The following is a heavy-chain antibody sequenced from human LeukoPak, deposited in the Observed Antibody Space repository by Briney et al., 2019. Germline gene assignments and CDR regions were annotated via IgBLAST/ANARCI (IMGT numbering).Heavy chain of an antibody. CDR3: TTRGGSFSIFDY. CDR2: IKSKTDGRTT. Sequence: GGSLRLSCAASGFTFSDAWMSWVRQAPGKGLEWVGRIKSKTDGRTTDYAAPVKGRFTISRDDSKNTLYLQMNSLKTEDTGVYYCTTRGGSFSIFDYWGQGTLVTVSS. V-gene: IGHV3-15*01. J-gene: IGHJ4*02. D-gene: IGHD1-26*01. CDR1: GFTFSDAW.